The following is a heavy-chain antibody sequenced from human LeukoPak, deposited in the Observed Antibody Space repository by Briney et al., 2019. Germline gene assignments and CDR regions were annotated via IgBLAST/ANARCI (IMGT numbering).Heavy chain of an antibody. D-gene: IGHD2/OR15-2a*01. V-gene: IGHV3-23*01. CDR2: ISGSGGST. J-gene: IGHJ5*02. CDR3: AKDLSFVIPYNWFDP. CDR1: GFTFSSYA. Sequence: GGSLRLSCAASGFTFSSYAMSWVRQAPGKGLEWVSAISGSGGSTYYADSVKGRFTISRDNSKTTLYLQMNSLRAEDTAVYYCAKDLSFVIPYNWFDPWGQGALVTVSS.